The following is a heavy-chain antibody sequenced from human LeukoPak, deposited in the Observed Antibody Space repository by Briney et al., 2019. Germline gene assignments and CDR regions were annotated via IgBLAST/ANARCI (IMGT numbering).Heavy chain of an antibody. CDR3: ARARYWFHP. CDR1: GGSISSGSYD. CDR2: IYTSGST. V-gene: IGHV4-61*02. J-gene: IGHJ5*02. Sequence: PSQTLSLTCTVSGGSISSGSYDWGWIRQPAGKGLEWIGRIYTSGSTNYNPPLKSRVTLSVDTSKNQSPLKLSSVTAPDTALYYCARARYWFHPWAQGPLVPVSS.